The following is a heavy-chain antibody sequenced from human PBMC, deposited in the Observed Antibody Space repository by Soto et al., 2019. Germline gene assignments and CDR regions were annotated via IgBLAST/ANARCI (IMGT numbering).Heavy chain of an antibody. CDR3: ARASMYIWNDH. Sequence: QVQLRQSGAEIKRPGASVKVSCEASGYIFTTQDINWVRQASGRGLEWLGCVNPSSGNTVYAQKFHGRVTMTRDTSINTAYMELSSLRSDDTAVYYCARASMYIWNDHWGQGTLVTVSS. CDR2: VNPSSGNT. V-gene: IGHV1-8*01. CDR1: GYIFTTQD. J-gene: IGHJ5*02.